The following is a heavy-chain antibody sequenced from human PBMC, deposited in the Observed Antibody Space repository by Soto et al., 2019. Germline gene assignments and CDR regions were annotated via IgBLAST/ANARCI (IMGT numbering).Heavy chain of an antibody. V-gene: IGHV3-64D*06. CDR2: ISSNGGST. J-gene: IGHJ3*02. Sequence: GGSLRLSCSASGFTFSSYAMHWVRQAPGKGLEYVSAISSNGGSTYYADSVKGRFTISRDNSKNTLYLQMSSLRAEDTAVYYCVKVVGSSGWSDAFDIWGLGTLVTVS. CDR3: VKVVGSSGWSDAFDI. CDR1: GFTFSSYA. D-gene: IGHD6-19*01.